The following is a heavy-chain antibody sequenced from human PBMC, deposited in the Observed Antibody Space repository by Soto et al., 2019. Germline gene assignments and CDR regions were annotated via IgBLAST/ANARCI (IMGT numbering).Heavy chain of an antibody. CDR2: IYYSGST. CDR3: ARVPSGSYYTYYFDY. J-gene: IGHJ4*02. V-gene: IGHV4-31*03. Sequence: SETLSLTCTVSGGSVSGGVYYWNWIRQHPEKGLEWIGYIYYSGSTYYNPSLRSRVTISADTSTSTVYMELSSLRSEDTAVYYCARVPSGSYYTYYFDYWGQGTLVTVSS. D-gene: IGHD3-10*01. CDR1: GGSVSGGVYY.